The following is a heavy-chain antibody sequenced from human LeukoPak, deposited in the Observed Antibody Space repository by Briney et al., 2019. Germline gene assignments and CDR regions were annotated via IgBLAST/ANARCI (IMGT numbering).Heavy chain of an antibody. CDR2: MNPNSGNT. Sequence: EASVKVSCKASGYTFTSYDINWVRQATGQGLEWMGWMNPNSGNTGYAQKFQGRVTMTRDTSISTAYMELRSLRSDDTAVYYCARDIGDVDSSGYPYWGQGTLVTVSS. D-gene: IGHD3-22*01. J-gene: IGHJ4*02. CDR1: GYTFTSYD. V-gene: IGHV1-8*01. CDR3: ARDIGDVDSSGYPY.